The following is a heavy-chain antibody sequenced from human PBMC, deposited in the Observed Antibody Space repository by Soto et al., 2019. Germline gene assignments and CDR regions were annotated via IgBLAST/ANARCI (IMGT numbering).Heavy chain of an antibody. CDR1: GYTFTSYA. Sequence: GASVKVSCKASGYTFTSYAMHWVRQAPGQRLEWMGWINAGSGNTKYSQKFQGRVTITRDTSASTAYMELSSLRSEDTAVYYCARLGAAGTDYWGQGTLVTVSS. CDR3: ARLGAAGTDY. CDR2: INAGSGNT. D-gene: IGHD6-13*01. J-gene: IGHJ4*02. V-gene: IGHV1-3*01.